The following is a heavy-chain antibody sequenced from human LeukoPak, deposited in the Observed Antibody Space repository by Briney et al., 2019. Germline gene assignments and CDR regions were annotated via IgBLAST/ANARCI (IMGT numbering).Heavy chain of an antibody. D-gene: IGHD3-3*01. V-gene: IGHV4-30-4*08. Sequence: SQTLSLTCTVSGGSISSGDYYWSWIRQPPGKGLEWIGYIYYSGSTYYNLSLKSRVTISVDTSKNQFSLKLSSVTAADTAVYYCAREGYDFWSGYPNWFDPWGQGTLVTVSS. CDR3: AREGYDFWSGYPNWFDP. CDR1: GGSISSGDYY. CDR2: IYYSGST. J-gene: IGHJ5*02.